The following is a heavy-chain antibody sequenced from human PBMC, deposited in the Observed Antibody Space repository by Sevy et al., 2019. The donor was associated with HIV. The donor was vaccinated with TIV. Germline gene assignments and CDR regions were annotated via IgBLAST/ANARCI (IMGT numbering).Heavy chain of an antibody. CDR1: GFTFSSYG. D-gene: IGHD3-10*01. CDR3: ARGSALRVVRGLVGNGMDV. V-gene: IGHV3-33*01. J-gene: IGHJ6*02. CDR2: IWYDGSNK. Sequence: GGSLRLSCAASGFTFSSYGMNWVRQAPGKGLEWVAVIWYDGSNKYYADSVKGRFTISRDNSKNTLYLQMNSLRAEDTAVYYCARGSALRVVRGLVGNGMDVWGQGTTVTVSS.